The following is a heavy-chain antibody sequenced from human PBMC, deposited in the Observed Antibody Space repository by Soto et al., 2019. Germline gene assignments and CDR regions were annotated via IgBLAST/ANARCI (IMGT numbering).Heavy chain of an antibody. Sequence: SETLSLTCAVSGGSISSSNWWSWVRRPPGKGLAWIGAVWHSGSTNYNPSLKSRVTISVDKSKNQFSRKLSSVTAADTAVYYCARDQRVVGSLYSLKQASCMDVWGQGTTVTVSS. CDR3: ARDQRVVGSLYSLKQASCMDV. CDR2: VWHSGST. D-gene: IGHD3-10*01. CDR1: GGSISSSNW. V-gene: IGHV4-4*02. J-gene: IGHJ6*02.